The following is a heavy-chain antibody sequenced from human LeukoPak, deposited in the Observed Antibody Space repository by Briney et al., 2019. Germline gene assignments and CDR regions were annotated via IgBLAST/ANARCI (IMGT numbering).Heavy chain of an antibody. CDR1: GGPLTSYY. D-gene: IGHD4-17*01. CDR2: IYYRGST. CDR3: ARAVTTQSVTD. J-gene: IGHJ4*02. Sequence: SETLSLTCAVSGGPLTSYYWTWIRQPPGKGLEWIGFIYYRGSTNYNPSLESRVTISIDTSKNRFSLKLSSVTAADTAVYYCARAVTTQSVTDWGQGTLVTVSS. V-gene: IGHV4-59*12.